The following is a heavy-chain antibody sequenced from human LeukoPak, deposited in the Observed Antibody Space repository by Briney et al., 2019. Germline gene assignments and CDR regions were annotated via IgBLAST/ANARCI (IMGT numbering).Heavy chain of an antibody. V-gene: IGHV3-23*01. D-gene: IGHD3-10*01. CDR1: GFTFSSYA. CDR2: ISGSGGNT. Sequence: PGGSLILSCAASGFTFSSYAMSWARQAPGKGLEWVSGISGSGGNTYYADSVKGRFTISRDNSKKILYLQMKSLRAEDTAIYYCAKGALRGVITNWLDPWGQGTLVTVSS. CDR3: AKGALRGVITNWLDP. J-gene: IGHJ5*02.